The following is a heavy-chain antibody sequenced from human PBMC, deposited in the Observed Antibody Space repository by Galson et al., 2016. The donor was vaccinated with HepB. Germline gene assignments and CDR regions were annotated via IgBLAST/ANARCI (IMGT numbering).Heavy chain of an antibody. CDR1: AFPFRQYG. Sequence: SLRLSCAASAFPFRQYGMHWVRQAPGKGLEWVAVISYDSSRDYHADSVKGRFTVSRDNSKKRLYLQMNNLTAEDTAVYYCAKDLGSDWYFDLWGRGTLVTVSS. CDR2: ISYDSSRD. D-gene: IGHD3-10*01. V-gene: IGHV3-30*18. J-gene: IGHJ2*01. CDR3: AKDLGSDWYFDL.